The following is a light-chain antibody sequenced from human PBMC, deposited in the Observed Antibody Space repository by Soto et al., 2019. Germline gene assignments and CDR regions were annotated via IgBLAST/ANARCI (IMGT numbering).Light chain of an antibody. CDR3: SSYTSSSTYV. CDR1: SSDVGNYNY. V-gene: IGLV2-14*01. CDR2: EVA. Sequence: QSVLTQPASVSGSPGQSITISCTGTSSDVGNYNYVSWYQQHPGKAPKHLIYEVANRPSGVSNRFSASKSGNTASLTISGLQAEDEADYYCSSYTSSSTYVFGTGTKLTVL. J-gene: IGLJ1*01.